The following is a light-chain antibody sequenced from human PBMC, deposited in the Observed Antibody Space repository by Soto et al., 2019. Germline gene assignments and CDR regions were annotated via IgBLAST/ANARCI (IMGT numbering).Light chain of an antibody. Sequence: EIVMAQSPGTLSVSPGERATLSCRASQSVSSKLAWYQQKPGQSPRLLIYGTSIRATGIPARFSGSGSGTEFPLTISNLQSEDFGVYYCQQYSNWPPLTFGQGTRLEVK. CDR1: QSVSSK. CDR2: GTS. V-gene: IGKV3-15*01. J-gene: IGKJ5*01. CDR3: QQYSNWPPLT.